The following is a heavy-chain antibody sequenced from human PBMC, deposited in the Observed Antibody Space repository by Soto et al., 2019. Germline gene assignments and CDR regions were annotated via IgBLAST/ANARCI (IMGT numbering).Heavy chain of an antibody. CDR2: IYYSGST. J-gene: IGHJ6*02. D-gene: IGHD2-21*01. CDR3: ATMVNYYYGMDV. CDR1: GGSFSSYY. Sequence: PSETLSLTCAVYGGSFSSYYWSWIRQPPGKGLEWIGYIYYSGSTNYNPSLKSRVTISVDTSKNQFSLKLSSVTAADTAVYYCATMVNYYYGMDVWGQGTTVTVSS. V-gene: IGHV4-59*08.